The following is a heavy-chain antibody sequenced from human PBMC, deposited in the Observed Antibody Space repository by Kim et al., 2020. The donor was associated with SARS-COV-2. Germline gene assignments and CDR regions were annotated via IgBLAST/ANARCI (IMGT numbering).Heavy chain of an antibody. CDR3: ASLKPGIAVAGSTPLAFD. J-gene: IGHJ3*02. D-gene: IGHD6-19*01. CDR2: INHSGST. CDR1: GGSFSGYY. V-gene: IGHV4-34*01. Sequence: SETLSLTCAVYGGSFSGYYWSWIRQPPGKGLEWIGEINHSGSTNYNPSLKSQVTISVDTSKNQFSLKLSSVTTADTAVYYCASLKPGIAVAGSTPLAFD.